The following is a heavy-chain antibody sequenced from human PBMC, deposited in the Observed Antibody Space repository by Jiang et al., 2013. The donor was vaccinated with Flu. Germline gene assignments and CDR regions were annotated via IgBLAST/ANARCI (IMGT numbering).Heavy chain of an antibody. J-gene: IGHJ6*03. CDR3: ARARITIFGVPDYYYYMDV. CDR1: GGSISSYY. D-gene: IGHD3-3*01. CDR2: IYYSGST. Sequence: GSGLVKPSETLSLTCTVSGGSISSYYWSWIRQPPGKGLEWIGYIYYSGSTNYNPSLKSRVTISVDTSKNQFSLKLSSVTAADTAVYYCARARITIFGVPDYYYYMDVWGKGTTVTVSS. V-gene: IGHV4-59*01.